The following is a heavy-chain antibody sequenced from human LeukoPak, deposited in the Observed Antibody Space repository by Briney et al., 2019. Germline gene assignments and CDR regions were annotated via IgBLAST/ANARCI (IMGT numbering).Heavy chain of an antibody. CDR2: IYYSGST. CDR3: ARERFLVTAGAFDI. D-gene: IGHD2-21*02. J-gene: IGHJ3*02. Sequence: PSETLSLTCAVPGGSISSYYWSWIRQPPGKGLEWIGYIYYSGSTNYNPSLKSRVTISVDTSKNQFSLKLSSVTAADTAVYYCARERFLVTAGAFDIWGQGTMVTVSS. V-gene: IGHV4-59*01. CDR1: GGSISSYY.